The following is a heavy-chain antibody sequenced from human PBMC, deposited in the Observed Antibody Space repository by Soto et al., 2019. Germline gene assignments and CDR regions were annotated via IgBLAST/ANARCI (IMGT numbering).Heavy chain of an antibody. CDR2: IGSSSSTI. J-gene: IGHJ4*02. Sequence: GGSLRLSCAASGFSFSSYSMNWVRQAPGKGLEWVSYIGSSSSTIYYADSVKGRFTISRENAKNSLYLQMNSLRAEDTAVYYCARDHYRVATMVADHWGQGTLVTVSS. V-gene: IGHV3-48*01. CDR3: ARDHYRVATMVADH. D-gene: IGHD5-12*01. CDR1: GFSFSSYS.